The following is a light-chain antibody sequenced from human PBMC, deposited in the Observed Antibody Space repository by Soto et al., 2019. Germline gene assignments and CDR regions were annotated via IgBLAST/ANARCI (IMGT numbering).Light chain of an antibody. V-gene: IGLV2-14*03. CDR3: ASYTTSSTYV. CDR1: SSDVGAFNY. J-gene: IGLJ1*01. CDR2: DVS. Sequence: QSVLTQPASVSGSPGQSIAISCTGTSSDVGAFNYVSWYQQHPGKAPKFMIFDVSSRPSGVSDRFSGSKSGNTASLTISGRQTEDEADYYCASYTTSSTYVFGTGTKLTVL.